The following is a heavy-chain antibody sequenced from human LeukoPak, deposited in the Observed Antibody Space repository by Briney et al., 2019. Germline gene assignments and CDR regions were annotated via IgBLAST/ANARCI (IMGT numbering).Heavy chain of an antibody. CDR3: ASSYFYDGNRYFDY. CDR2: IYYTGST. J-gene: IGHJ4*02. CDR1: GYSITSYH. Sequence: PSETLSLTCNVSGYSITSYHWNWIRQPPGKGLEWIGYIYYTGSTNSNPSLNSRLTISLDTSKKHFSLKLSSVTAADTAIYYCASSYFYDGNRYFDYWGQGALVTVSS. D-gene: IGHD3-22*01. V-gene: IGHV4-59*08.